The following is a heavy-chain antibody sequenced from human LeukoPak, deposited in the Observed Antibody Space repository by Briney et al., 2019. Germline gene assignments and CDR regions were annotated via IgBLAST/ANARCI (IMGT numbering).Heavy chain of an antibody. V-gene: IGHV1-69*13. CDR2: IIPIFGTA. CDR1: GGTSSSYA. D-gene: IGHD2/OR15-2a*01. Sequence: SVKVSCKASGGTSSSYAISWVRQAPGQGLEWMGGIIPIFGTANYAQKFQDRVTITADESTSTAYMELSSLRSEDTAVYYCARDNRPYYYYYGMDVWGKGTPVTVSS. CDR3: ARDNRPYYYYYGMDV. J-gene: IGHJ6*04.